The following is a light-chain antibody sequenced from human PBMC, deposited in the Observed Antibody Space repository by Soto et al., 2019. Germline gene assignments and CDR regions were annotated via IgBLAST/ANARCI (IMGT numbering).Light chain of an antibody. CDR3: QQYNNWPPVT. Sequence: ETVMTQSPATLSVSPGERVTLSCRASQRVSFNLAWYQQKPGQAPRLLIYGASTRATGIPGRFSGSGSGTEFTLTISSLQSEDFAVYYCQQYNNWPPVTFGQGTKVELK. CDR2: GAS. V-gene: IGKV3-15*01. CDR1: QRVSFN. J-gene: IGKJ1*01.